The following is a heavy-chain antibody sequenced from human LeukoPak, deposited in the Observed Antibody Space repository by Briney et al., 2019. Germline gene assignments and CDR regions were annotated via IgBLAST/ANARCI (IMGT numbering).Heavy chain of an antibody. CDR1: GYSISSGYY. D-gene: IGHD3-22*01. CDR2: IYHSGST. Sequence: SETLSLTRAVSGYSISSGYYWGWIRQPPGKGLEWIGIIYHSGSTYYNPSLKSRVTISVDTSKNQFSLKLSSVTAADTAVYYCARGVVVIIGKPSFDYWGQGTLVTVSP. V-gene: IGHV4-38-2*01. J-gene: IGHJ4*02. CDR3: ARGVVVIIGKPSFDY.